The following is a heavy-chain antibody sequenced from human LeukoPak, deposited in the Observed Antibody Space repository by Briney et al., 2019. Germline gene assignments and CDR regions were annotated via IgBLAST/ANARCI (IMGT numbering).Heavy chain of an antibody. Sequence: SETLSLTCTVSGGSIISYSYYWGWIRHPPGKGLEWIGTISYSGSTYFSPSLKSRVTISVDTSKNQFSLKLSSVTAADTAVYYCARDLGHYYDSSGYYENWGQGTLVTVSS. CDR2: ISYSGST. CDR3: ARDLGHYYDSSGYYEN. V-gene: IGHV4-39*07. D-gene: IGHD3-22*01. J-gene: IGHJ4*02. CDR1: GGSIISYSYY.